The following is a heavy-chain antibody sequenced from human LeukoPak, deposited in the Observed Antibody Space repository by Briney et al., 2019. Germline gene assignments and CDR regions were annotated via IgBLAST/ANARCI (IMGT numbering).Heavy chain of an antibody. Sequence: GGSLRLSCAASGFTFSSYGMHWVRQAPGKGLEWVAVIWYDGSNKYYADSVKGRFTISRDNSKNTLYLQMNSLRAEDTAVYYCAKEGEYYGSGSPFDYWGQGTLVAVSS. CDR2: IWYDGSNK. J-gene: IGHJ4*02. CDR3: AKEGEYYGSGSPFDY. CDR1: GFTFSSYG. V-gene: IGHV3-33*06. D-gene: IGHD3-10*01.